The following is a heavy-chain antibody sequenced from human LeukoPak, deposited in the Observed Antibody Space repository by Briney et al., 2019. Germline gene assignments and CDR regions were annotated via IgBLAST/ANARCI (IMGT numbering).Heavy chain of an antibody. Sequence: SETLSLTCTVSGGSISSYYWSWIRQPPGKGLEWIGYIYYSGSTNYNPSLKSRVTISVDTSKNQFSLKLSSVTAADTAVYYCAKGSVITDDAFDIWGQGTMVTVSS. CDR1: GGSISSYY. J-gene: IGHJ3*02. CDR2: IYYSGST. CDR3: AKGSVITDDAFDI. D-gene: IGHD3-10*01. V-gene: IGHV4-59*01.